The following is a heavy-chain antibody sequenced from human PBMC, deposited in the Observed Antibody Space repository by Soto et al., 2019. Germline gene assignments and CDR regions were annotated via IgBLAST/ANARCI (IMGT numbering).Heavy chain of an antibody. CDR3: AKDSSPYDSGISFDY. J-gene: IGHJ4*02. V-gene: IGHV3-30*18. CDR2: ISYDGSNK. Sequence: QVQLVESGGGVVQPGRSLRLSCAASGFTFSSYGMHWVRQAPGKGLEWVAVISYDGSNKYYADSVKGRFTISRDNSKNTLYLQMNSLRAEDTAVYYCAKDSSPYDSGISFDYWGQGTLVTVSS. D-gene: IGHD3-22*01. CDR1: GFTFSSYG.